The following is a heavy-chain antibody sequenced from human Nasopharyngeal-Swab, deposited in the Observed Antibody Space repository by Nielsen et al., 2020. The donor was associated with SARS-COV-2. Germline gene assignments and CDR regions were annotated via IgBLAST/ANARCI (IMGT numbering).Heavy chain of an antibody. Sequence: SETLSLTCAVSGGSISSGGYSWSWIRQPPGKGLEWIGYIYHSGSTYYNPSLKSRVTISVDRSKNQFSLKLSSVTAADTAAYYCAREKYYYDSSGYYRWFDPWGQGTLVTVSS. D-gene: IGHD3-22*01. CDR2: IYHSGST. V-gene: IGHV4-30-2*01. J-gene: IGHJ5*02. CDR1: GGSISSGGYS. CDR3: AREKYYYDSSGYYRWFDP.